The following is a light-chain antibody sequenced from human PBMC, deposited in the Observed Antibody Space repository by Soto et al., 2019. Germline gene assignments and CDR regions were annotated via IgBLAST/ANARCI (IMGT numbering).Light chain of an antibody. CDR2: AAS. CDR3: QQYYSYPLT. V-gene: IGKV1-8*01. CDR1: QGISSY. J-gene: IGKJ4*01. Sequence: AIRMTQSPSSFSASTGDRVTITCRASQGISSYLAWYQQKPGKAPKLLIYAASTLQSGVPSRFSGSGSGTDFTLTISCLQSEDFETYYCQQYYSYPLTFGAGTKVEIX.